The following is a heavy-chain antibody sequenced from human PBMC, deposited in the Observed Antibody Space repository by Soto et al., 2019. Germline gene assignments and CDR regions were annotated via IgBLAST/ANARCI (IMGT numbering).Heavy chain of an antibody. Sequence: GGSLRLSCAASGFTFSSYSMNWVRQAPGKGLEWVSSISSSSSYIYYADSVKGRFTISRDNAKNSLYLQMNSLRAEDTAVYYWARGGGLDILTGYSKYYFDYWGQGTLVTVSS. V-gene: IGHV3-21*01. CDR2: ISSSSSYI. J-gene: IGHJ4*02. CDR3: ARGGGLDILTGYSKYYFDY. CDR1: GFTFSSYS. D-gene: IGHD3-9*01.